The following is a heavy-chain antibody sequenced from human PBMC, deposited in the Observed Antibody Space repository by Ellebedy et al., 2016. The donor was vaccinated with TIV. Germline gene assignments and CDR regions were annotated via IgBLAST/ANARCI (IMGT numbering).Heavy chain of an antibody. CDR3: ARELSNL. Sequence: GESLKISCEASGFTFSTYWMSWVRQAPGKGLEWVANIKEDGSEKYYVGSVKGRFTISRDNAKNSLYLEMNSLRAEDTAVYYCARELSNLWGRGTLVTVSS. CDR2: IKEDGSEK. V-gene: IGHV3-7*01. CDR1: GFTFSTYW. J-gene: IGHJ2*01.